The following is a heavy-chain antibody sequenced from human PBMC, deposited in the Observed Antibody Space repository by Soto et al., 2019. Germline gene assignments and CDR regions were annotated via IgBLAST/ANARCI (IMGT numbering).Heavy chain of an antibody. J-gene: IGHJ5*02. CDR3: ARGLYYDFWSGYYPFDP. Sequence: PSETLSLTCAVSGYSISSGYYWGWIRQPPGKGLEWIGSIYHSGSTYYNPSLKSRVTISVDTSKNQFSLKLSSVTAADTAVYYCARGLYYDFWSGYYPFDPWGQGTLVTVSS. V-gene: IGHV4-38-2*01. D-gene: IGHD3-3*01. CDR2: IYHSGST. CDR1: GYSISSGYY.